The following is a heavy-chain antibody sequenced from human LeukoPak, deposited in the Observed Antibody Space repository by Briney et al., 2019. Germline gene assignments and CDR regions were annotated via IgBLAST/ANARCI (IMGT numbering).Heavy chain of an antibody. CDR1: EFTFSSYS. D-gene: IGHD5-18*01. CDR3: ARQATAMVVLLGY. J-gene: IGHJ4*02. CDR2: ISSSSSYI. V-gene: IGHV3-21*01. Sequence: PGGSLRLSCAASEFTFSSYSMNWVRQAPGKGLEWVSSISSSSSYIYYADSVKGRFTISRDNAKNSLYLQMSSLRAEDTAVYYCARQATAMVVLLGYWGQGTLVTVSS.